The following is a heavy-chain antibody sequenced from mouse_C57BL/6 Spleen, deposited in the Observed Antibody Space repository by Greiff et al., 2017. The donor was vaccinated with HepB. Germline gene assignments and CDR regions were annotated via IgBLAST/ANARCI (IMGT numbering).Heavy chain of an antibody. V-gene: IGHV1-82*01. J-gene: IGHJ3*01. D-gene: IGHD2-5*01. Sequence: QVQLQQSGPELVKPGASVKISCKASGYAFSSSWMNWVKQRPGKGLEWIGRIYPGDGDTNYNGKFKGKATLTADKSSSTAYMQLSSLTSEDSAVYFCARSYSNYLFAYWGQGTLVTVSA. CDR2: IYPGDGDT. CDR3: ARSYSNYLFAY. CDR1: GYAFSSSW.